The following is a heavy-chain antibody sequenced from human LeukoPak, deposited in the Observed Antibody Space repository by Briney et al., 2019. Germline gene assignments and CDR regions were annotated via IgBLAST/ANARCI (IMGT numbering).Heavy chain of an antibody. J-gene: IGHJ4*02. CDR3: ARGPALGGVDY. CDR1: GFTVSSNY. D-gene: IGHD3-16*01. V-gene: IGHV3-53*01. Sequence: GGSLRLSCAASGFTVSSNYMSWVRQAPGKGLEWVSAIYSGGSTYYADSAKARFTISRDNSKNTLYLQMNSLRAEDTAVYYCARGPALGGVDYWGQGTLVTVSS. CDR2: IYSGGST.